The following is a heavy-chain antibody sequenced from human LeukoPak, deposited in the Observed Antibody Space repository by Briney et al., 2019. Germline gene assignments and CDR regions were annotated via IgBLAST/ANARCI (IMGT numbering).Heavy chain of an antibody. D-gene: IGHD5-24*01. CDR1: GFSLSTSGVG. J-gene: IGHJ4*02. CDR2: IYWDDDK. V-gene: IGHV2-5*02. CDR3: AHFRDGYTFDY. Sequence: SGPTLVKPTQTLTLTCTFSGFSLSTSGVGVGWIRQPPGKALEWLALIYWDDDKRYSPSLKSRLTITKDTSKNQVVLTMTNVDPVDTATYYCAHFRDGYTFDYWGQGTLVTVSS.